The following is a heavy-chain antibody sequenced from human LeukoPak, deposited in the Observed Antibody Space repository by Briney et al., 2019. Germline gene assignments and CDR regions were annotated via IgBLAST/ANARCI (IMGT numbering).Heavy chain of an antibody. Sequence: GGSLRLSCAASGFTFSIYSMNWVRQAPGKGLEWVSSISSSSSYIYYADSVKGRFTISRDNAKNSLYLQMNSLRAEDTAVYYCTTGKNGDYGGGMDVWGQGTTVTVSS. CDR3: TTGKNGDYGGGMDV. D-gene: IGHD4-23*01. J-gene: IGHJ6*02. CDR2: ISSSSSYI. V-gene: IGHV3-21*04. CDR1: GFTFSIYS.